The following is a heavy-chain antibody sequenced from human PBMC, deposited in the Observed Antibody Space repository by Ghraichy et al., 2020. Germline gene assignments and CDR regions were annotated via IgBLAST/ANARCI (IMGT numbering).Heavy chain of an antibody. CDR1: GGSISSSSYY. V-gene: IGHV4-39*01. Sequence: SETLSLTCTVSGGSISSSSYYWGWIRQPPGKGLEWIGSFYYSGSTYYNPSLKSRVTISVDTSKNQFSLKLSSVTAADTAVYYCARLRYFDWADFDYWGQGTLVTVSS. CDR2: FYYSGST. J-gene: IGHJ4*02. CDR3: ARLRYFDWADFDY. D-gene: IGHD3-9*01.